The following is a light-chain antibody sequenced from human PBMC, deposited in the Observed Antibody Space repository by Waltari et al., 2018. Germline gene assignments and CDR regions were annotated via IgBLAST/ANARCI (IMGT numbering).Light chain of an antibody. J-gene: IGKJ2*01. V-gene: IGKV1-5*01. CDR2: DAS. CDR1: LSISSW. Sequence: DIQMTQSPSTLSASVGDRVTITCRASLSISSWLAWYQQKAVKAPKLLIYDASTLESGVPSRFSGSGSGTEFTLTISSLHPDDFATYYCQQYDSFSYTFGQGTKL. CDR3: QQYDSFSYT.